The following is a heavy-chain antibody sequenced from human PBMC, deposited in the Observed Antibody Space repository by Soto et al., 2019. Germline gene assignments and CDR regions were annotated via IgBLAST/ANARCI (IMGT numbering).Heavy chain of an antibody. CDR3: ASTINWNYYFDY. D-gene: IGHD1-7*01. CDR2: ISYDGSNK. Sequence: GGALRLSCAASGFTFSSYAMHWVRQAPGKGLEWVAVISYDGSNKYYADSVKGRFTISRDNSKNTLYLQMNSLRAEDTAVYYCASTINWNYYFDYWGQGTLVTVSS. V-gene: IGHV3-30-3*01. J-gene: IGHJ4*02. CDR1: GFTFSSYA.